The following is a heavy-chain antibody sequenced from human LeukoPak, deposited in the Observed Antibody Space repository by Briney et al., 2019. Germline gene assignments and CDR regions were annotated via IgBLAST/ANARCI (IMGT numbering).Heavy chain of an antibody. CDR2: IRYDGSNK. Sequence: GGSLRLSCAASGFTFSSYGMHWVRQAPGKGLEWVAFIRYDGSNKYYADSVKGRFTISRDNSKNTLYLQMNSLRAEDTAVYYCAKGEGFWSGYDEEGDAFDIWGQGTMVTVSS. J-gene: IGHJ3*02. CDR1: GFTFSSYG. D-gene: IGHD3-3*01. CDR3: AKGEGFWSGYDEEGDAFDI. V-gene: IGHV3-30*02.